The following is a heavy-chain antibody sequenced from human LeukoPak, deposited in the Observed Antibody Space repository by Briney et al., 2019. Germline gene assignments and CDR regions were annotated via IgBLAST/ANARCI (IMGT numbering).Heavy chain of an antibody. CDR3: VRGRAVYDFWSGYYDYYYYGMDV. J-gene: IGHJ6*02. V-gene: IGHV4-34*01. Sequence: SETLSLTCAVYGGSFSGYYWSWIRQPPGKGLEWIGEINHSGSTNYNPSLKSRVTISVDTSKNQFSLKLSSVTAADTAVYYCVRGRAVYDFWSGYYDYYYYGMDVWGQGTTVTVSS. D-gene: IGHD3-3*01. CDR1: GGSFSGYY. CDR2: INHSGST.